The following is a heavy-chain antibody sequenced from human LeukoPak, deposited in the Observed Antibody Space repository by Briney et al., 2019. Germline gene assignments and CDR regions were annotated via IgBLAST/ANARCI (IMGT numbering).Heavy chain of an antibody. CDR2: VSYSGST. J-gene: IGHJ3*02. D-gene: IGHD3-22*01. CDR1: GDSIGNYY. Sequence: SETLSLTCTVSGDSIGNYYWNWIRQPPGKGLEWIGYVSYSGSTDYNPSLKSRVAISVDTYNNRLSLKLNSVTAADTAVYYCAREAYYYDSSGYWDAFDIWGQGTMVTVSS. CDR3: AREAYYYDSSGYWDAFDI. V-gene: IGHV4-59*01.